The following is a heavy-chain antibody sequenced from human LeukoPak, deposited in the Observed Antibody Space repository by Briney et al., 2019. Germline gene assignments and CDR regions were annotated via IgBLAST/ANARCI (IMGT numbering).Heavy chain of an antibody. J-gene: IGHJ4*02. CDR2: FKTNYNQV. CDR1: GFTFNSYA. CDR3: ARSVPDYTRFDF. V-gene: IGHV3-23*05. D-gene: IGHD4-11*01. Sequence: GGSLRPPCAASGFTFNSYAMSWVRQAPGKGLEWVSTFKTNYNQVYYAESVRGRFTISTDNSKNTAYLQMNSLRVEDTALYYCARSVPDYTRFDFWGQGALVTVSS.